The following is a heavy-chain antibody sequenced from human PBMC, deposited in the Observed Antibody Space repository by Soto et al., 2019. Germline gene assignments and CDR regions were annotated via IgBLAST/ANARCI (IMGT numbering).Heavy chain of an antibody. V-gene: IGHV3-48*03. J-gene: IGHJ5*02. Sequence: PGGSLRLSCAASGFTFSDYEMSWVRQAPGKGLEWVSYISRSGSMIYYADSVEGRFTVSRDNAKNSLYLQMNSLRAEDTAVYYCARMYYYDSSGYDTWGQGTLVTVSS. CDR3: ARMYYYDSSGYDT. CDR2: ISRSGSMI. D-gene: IGHD3-22*01. CDR1: GFTFSDYE.